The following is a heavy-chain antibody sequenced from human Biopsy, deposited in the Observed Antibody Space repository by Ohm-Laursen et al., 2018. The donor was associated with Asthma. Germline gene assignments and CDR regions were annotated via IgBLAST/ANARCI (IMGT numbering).Heavy chain of an antibody. CDR3: ARPYYSDRSGYYGY. Sequence: RSLRLSCTASGFSFDDCAMHWVRQAPGKGLEWVSSISWNSGNIDYADSVKGRFTVSRDNSKSTLYLQMNSLRAEDTAVYFCARPYYSDRSGYYGYWGQGTLVTVSS. D-gene: IGHD3-22*01. J-gene: IGHJ4*02. CDR2: ISWNSGNI. V-gene: IGHV3-9*01. CDR1: GFSFDDCA.